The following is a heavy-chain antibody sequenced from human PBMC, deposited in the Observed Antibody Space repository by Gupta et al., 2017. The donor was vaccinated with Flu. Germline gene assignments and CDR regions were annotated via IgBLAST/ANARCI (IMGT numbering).Heavy chain of an antibody. V-gene: IGHV3-74*01. J-gene: IGHJ4*02. CDR3: ATGCEY. Sequence: CAASGVTCSNYGRHLVRRVPGKGLVLVARVDEDGSGTSYADAVKGRFTISRDNAKNTLYQQMNSLRAEDTAVDYCATGCEYWGQGTLVTVSS. D-gene: IGHD1-1*01. CDR2: VDEDGSGT. CDR1: GVTCSNYG.